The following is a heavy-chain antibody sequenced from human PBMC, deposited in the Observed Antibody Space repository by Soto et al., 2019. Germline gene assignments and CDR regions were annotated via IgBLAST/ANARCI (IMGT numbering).Heavy chain of an antibody. D-gene: IGHD3-3*01. J-gene: IGHJ4*02. CDR2: ISHSGRT. CDR3: ARQVSLFGVLTRIYYFDY. V-gene: IGHV4-39*01. Sequence: QLQLQESGPGMVKPSETLSLTCTVSGDSITSINYYWGWIRQPPGRGLEWIGSISHSGRTYFNSSLQSRVTMSVDTSRNEVALKLTSVTAAATAVYYCARQVSLFGVLTRIYYFDYWGQGTLVPVSS. CDR1: GDSITSINYY.